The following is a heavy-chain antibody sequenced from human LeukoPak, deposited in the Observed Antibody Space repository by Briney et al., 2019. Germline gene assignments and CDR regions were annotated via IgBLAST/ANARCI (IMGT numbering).Heavy chain of an antibody. CDR1: GYTFTNYG. CDR3: ARGISVQFHMDV. V-gene: IGHV1-18*01. Sequence: ASVKVSCKASGYTFTNYGISWVRQAPGQGLEWMGWISAYNGNTNYIQKLQGRVTMTTDTSTNTAYMELRSLRSDDTAVYYCARGISVQFHMDVWGKGTTVTVSS. CDR2: ISAYNGNT. J-gene: IGHJ6*03.